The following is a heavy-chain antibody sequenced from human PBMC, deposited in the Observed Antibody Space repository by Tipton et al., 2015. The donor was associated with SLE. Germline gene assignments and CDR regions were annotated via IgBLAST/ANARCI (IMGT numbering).Heavy chain of an antibody. CDR1: GGSFSGYY. D-gene: IGHD6-19*01. V-gene: IGHV4-34*01. Sequence: GLVKPSETLSLTCAVYGGSFSGYYWSWIRQPPGKGLEWIGEINHSGSTNYNPSLKSRVTISVDTSKNQFSLKLSSVTAADTAVYYCARPPDDPSVAGTTEYFQHWGQGTLVTVSS. J-gene: IGHJ1*01. CDR2: INHSGST. CDR3: ARPPDDPSVAGTTEYFQH.